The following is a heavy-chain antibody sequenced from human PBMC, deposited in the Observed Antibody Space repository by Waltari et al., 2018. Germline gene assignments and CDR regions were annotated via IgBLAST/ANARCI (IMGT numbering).Heavy chain of an antibody. J-gene: IGHJ6*02. CDR2: IYYSGST. CDR3: ARSDRYYYYGMDV. CDR1: GGSISSSSYY. V-gene: IGHV4-39*07. Sequence: QLQLQESGPGLVKPSETLSLTCTVSGGSISSSSYYWGWIHQPPGKGLEWIGSIYYSGSTYYNPSLKSRVTISVDTSKNQFSLKLSSVTAADTAVYYCARSDRYYYYGMDVWGQGTTVTVSS.